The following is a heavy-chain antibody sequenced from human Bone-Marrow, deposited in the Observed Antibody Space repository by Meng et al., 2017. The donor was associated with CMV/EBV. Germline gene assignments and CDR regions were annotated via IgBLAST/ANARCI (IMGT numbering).Heavy chain of an antibody. J-gene: IGHJ5*02. CDR1: GGTFSSYA. Sequence: QVQLVQSGAEVTKPGSSVKVSCKASGGTFSSYAISWVRQAPGQGLEWMGGVIPIFGTANYAQKFQGRVTITADESTSTAYMELSSLRSEDTAVYYCARESGGDYYDSSGYLNWFDPWGQGTLGTVDS. CDR3: ARESGGDYYDSSGYLNWFDP. V-gene: IGHV1-69*12. D-gene: IGHD3-22*01. CDR2: VIPIFGTA.